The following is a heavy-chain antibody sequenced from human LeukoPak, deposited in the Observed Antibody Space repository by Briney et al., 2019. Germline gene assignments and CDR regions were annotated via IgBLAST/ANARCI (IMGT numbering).Heavy chain of an antibody. CDR2: MNPNSGNT. D-gene: IGHD3-10*01. Sequence: ASVKVSCKASGYTFTSYDINWVRQATGQGLEWMGWMNPNSGNTGYAQKFQGRVTMTRNTSISTAYMELSSLRSEDTAVYYCASMVRGVIIEEAYMDVWGKGTTVTVSS. V-gene: IGHV1-8*01. J-gene: IGHJ6*03. CDR3: ASMVRGVIIEEAYMDV. CDR1: GYTFTSYD.